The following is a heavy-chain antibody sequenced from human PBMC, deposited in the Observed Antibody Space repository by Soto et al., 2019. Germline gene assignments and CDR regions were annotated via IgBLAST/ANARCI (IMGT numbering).Heavy chain of an antibody. V-gene: IGHV3-23*01. CDR3: AKVIKRHYYDSSGYYHNNY. Sequence: LRLSCAASGFTFSSYAMSWVRQAPGKGLEWVSAISGIGGSTYYADSVKGRFTISRDNSKNTLYLQMNSLRAEDTAVYYCAKVIKRHYYDSSGYYHNNYWGQGTLVTVS. J-gene: IGHJ4*02. CDR2: ISGIGGST. CDR1: GFTFSSYA. D-gene: IGHD3-22*01.